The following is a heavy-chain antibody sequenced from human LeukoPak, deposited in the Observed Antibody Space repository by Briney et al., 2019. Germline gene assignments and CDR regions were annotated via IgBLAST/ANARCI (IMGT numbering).Heavy chain of an antibody. CDR1: GGSFSGYY. V-gene: IGHV4-34*01. D-gene: IGHD3-10*01. J-gene: IGHJ4*02. CDR3: ARWVVRGVIKYFDY. Sequence: SEALSLTYAVYGGSFSGYYWSWIRQPPGKGLEWIGEINHSGSTNYNPSLKSRVTISVDTSKNQFSLKLSSVTAADTAVYYCARWVVRGVIKYFDYWGQGTLVTVSS. CDR2: INHSGST.